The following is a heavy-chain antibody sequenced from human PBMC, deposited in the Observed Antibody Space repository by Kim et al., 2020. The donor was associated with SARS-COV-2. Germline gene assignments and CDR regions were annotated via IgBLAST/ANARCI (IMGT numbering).Heavy chain of an antibody. D-gene: IGHD3-3*01. CDR1: GFTFSSYG. CDR3: AKDVLWSGYYRDYYYYGMDV. Sequence: GGSLRLSCAASGFTFSSYGMHWVRQAPGKGLEWVAVISYDGSNKYYADSVKGRFTISRDNSKNTLYLQMNSLRAEDTAVYYCAKDVLWSGYYRDYYYYGMDVWGQGTTVTVSS. J-gene: IGHJ6*02. CDR2: ISYDGSNK. V-gene: IGHV3-30*18.